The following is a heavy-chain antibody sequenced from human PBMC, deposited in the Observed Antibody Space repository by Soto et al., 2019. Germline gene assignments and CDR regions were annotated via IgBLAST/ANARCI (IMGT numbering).Heavy chain of an antibody. D-gene: IGHD4-4*01. J-gene: IGHJ4*02. CDR2: ISQSEGT. CDR3: ARGLDHSKIGY. V-gene: IGHV4-34*01. Sequence: PSETLSLTCAVYGGSLSDYDMSWIRQSPGKGLEWIGEISQSEGTNYNPSLKSRVTMSRDLSKNQFSLRLNSVTDADSAVYYCARGLDHSKIGYWGPGTLVTVSS. CDR1: GGSLSDYD.